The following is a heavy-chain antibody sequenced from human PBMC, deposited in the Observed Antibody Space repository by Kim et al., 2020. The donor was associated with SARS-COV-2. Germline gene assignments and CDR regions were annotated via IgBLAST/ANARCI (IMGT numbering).Heavy chain of an antibody. Sequence: YYADSVKGRFTISRDNSKNTLYLQMTSLRAEDTAVYYCARGSGYYPRGDYWGQGTLVTVSS. CDR3: ARGSGYYPRGDY. V-gene: IGHV3-53*01. D-gene: IGHD3-22*01. J-gene: IGHJ4*02.